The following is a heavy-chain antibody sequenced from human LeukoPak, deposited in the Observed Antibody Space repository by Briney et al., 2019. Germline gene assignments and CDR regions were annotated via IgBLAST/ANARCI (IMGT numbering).Heavy chain of an antibody. CDR1: GGSFSGYY. CDR3: ARYSGYGWVERYAFDI. D-gene: IGHD5-12*01. CDR2: INHSGST. J-gene: IGHJ3*02. Sequence: PSETLSLTCAVYGGSFSGYYWSWIRQPPGKGLEWIGEINHSGSTNYNPSLKSRVTISVDTSKNQFSLKLSSVTAADTAVYYCARYSGYGWVERYAFDIWGQGTMVTVSS. V-gene: IGHV4-34*01.